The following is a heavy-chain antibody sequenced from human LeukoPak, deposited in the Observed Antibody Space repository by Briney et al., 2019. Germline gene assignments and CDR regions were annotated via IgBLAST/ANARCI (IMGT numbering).Heavy chain of an antibody. CDR1: GFTFSTYG. CDR2: LGSDGRTT. J-gene: IGHJ6*03. D-gene: IGHD2-2*01. Sequence: QPGGSLRLSCAASGFTFSTYGTHWVRQAPGKGLEWVAVLGSDGRTTYYADSVKGRFTISRDNSKNTLYLQMNSLRAEDTAVYYCAKEFVVPAATYYYYYMDVWGKGTTVTISS. V-gene: IGHV3-30*18. CDR3: AKEFVVPAATYYYYYMDV.